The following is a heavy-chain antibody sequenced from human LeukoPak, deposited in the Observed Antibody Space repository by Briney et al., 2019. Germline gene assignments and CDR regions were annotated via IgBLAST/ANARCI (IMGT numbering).Heavy chain of an antibody. CDR3: AKESGYDVDLEY. V-gene: IGHV3-74*01. J-gene: IGHJ4*02. CDR1: GFTFSTYW. Sequence: GGSLRLSCAGSGFTFSTYWMHWVRQAPGGALVWVSGINTDGSTTSHADSVRGRFTISRDNAKNTLYLQMTSLRVEDTALYYCAKESGYDVDLEYWGQGALVTVSS. CDR2: INTDGSTT. D-gene: IGHD5-12*01.